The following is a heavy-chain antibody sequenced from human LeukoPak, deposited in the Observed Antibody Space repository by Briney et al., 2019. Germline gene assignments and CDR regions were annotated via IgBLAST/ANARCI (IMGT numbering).Heavy chain of an antibody. CDR3: ARGRGVLRFLGGPYNWFDP. D-gene: IGHD3-3*01. V-gene: IGHV4-39*07. CDR2: IYYSGST. CDR1: GGSISSSSYY. Sequence: SETLSLTCTVSGGSISSSSYYWGWIRQPPGKGLEWIGSIYYSGSTNYNPSLKSRVTISVDTSKNQFSLKPSSVTAADTAVYYCARGRGVLRFLGGPYNWFDPWGQGTLVTVSS. J-gene: IGHJ5*02.